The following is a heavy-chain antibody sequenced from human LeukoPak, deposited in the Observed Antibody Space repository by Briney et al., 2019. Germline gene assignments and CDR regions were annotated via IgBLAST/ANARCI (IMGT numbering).Heavy chain of an antibody. CDR2: IYSGGST. V-gene: IGHV3-53*01. J-gene: IGHJ6*02. D-gene: IGHD3-3*01. CDR1: GFTVSSNY. Sequence: GGSLRLSCAASGFTVSSNYMSWVRQAPGKGLEWVSVIYSGGSTYYADSVTGRFTISRDNSKYTLYLQMNSMRVEDTAVYYCASTPFGIFGVVTGGSYYYYGMDVWGQGTTVTVSS. CDR3: ASTPFGIFGVVTGGSYYYYGMDV.